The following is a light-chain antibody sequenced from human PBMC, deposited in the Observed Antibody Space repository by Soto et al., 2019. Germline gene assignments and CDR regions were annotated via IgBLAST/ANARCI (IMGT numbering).Light chain of an antibody. CDR2: GVT. CDR3: TSFPSHRIYV. V-gene: IGLV2-14*03. CDR1: HDDIGTYDY. Sequence: TQPSGVSGSPGQSVTISCTGDHDDIGTYDYVSWYQQHPGRAPRLLIHGVTTRPSGISDRFSASKSGLTASLTISGLPPEDDADYYSTSFPSHRIYVFGPAPKV. J-gene: IGLJ1*01.